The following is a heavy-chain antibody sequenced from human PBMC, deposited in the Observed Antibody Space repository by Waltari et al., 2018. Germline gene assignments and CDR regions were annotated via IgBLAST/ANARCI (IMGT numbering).Heavy chain of an antibody. CDR3: TIATSHSFDP. CDR1: GGTPGAPFSSRT. J-gene: IGHJ5*02. CDR2: YIPVIGVS. D-gene: IGHD2-21*01. V-gene: IGHV1-69*02. Sequence: QVQLVQSEAEVKKPGPSVKRYCKASGGTPGAPFSSRTLTWVRQTRETGLEWMEKYIPVIGVSDYAQEFHGRLSITADTSTNIAYMELSALTTADTAVYYCTIATSHSFDPWGQGTLVTVSS.